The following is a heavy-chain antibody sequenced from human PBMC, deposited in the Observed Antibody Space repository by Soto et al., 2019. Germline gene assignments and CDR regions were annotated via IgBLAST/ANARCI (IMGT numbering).Heavy chain of an antibody. Sequence: ASVKVSCKASGYTFTSYGISWVRQAPGQGLEWMGWISAYNGNTNYAQKLQGRVTMTTDTSTSTAYMELRSLGSDDTAVYYCARDLVPAAIKSVYYYGMDVWGQGTTVTVSS. D-gene: IGHD2-2*01. V-gene: IGHV1-18*04. CDR2: ISAYNGNT. CDR3: ARDLVPAAIKSVYYYGMDV. CDR1: GYTFTSYG. J-gene: IGHJ6*02.